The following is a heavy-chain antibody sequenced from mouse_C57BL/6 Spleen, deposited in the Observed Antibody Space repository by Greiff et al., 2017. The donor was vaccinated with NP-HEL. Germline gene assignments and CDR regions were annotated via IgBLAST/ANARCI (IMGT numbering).Heavy chain of an antibody. V-gene: IGHV1-26*01. Sequence: EVQLQQSGPELVKPGASVKISCKASGYTFTDYYMNWVKQSHGKSLEWIGDINPNNGGTSYNQKFKGKATLTVDKSSSTAYMELRSLTSEDSAVYYCANPRGPYYYAMDYWGQGTSVTVSS. CDR1: GYTFTDYY. CDR2: INPNNGGT. J-gene: IGHJ4*01. D-gene: IGHD3-1*01. CDR3: ANPRGPYYYAMDY.